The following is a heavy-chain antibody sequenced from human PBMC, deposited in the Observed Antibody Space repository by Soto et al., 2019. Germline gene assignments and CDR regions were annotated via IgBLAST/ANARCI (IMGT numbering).Heavy chain of an antibody. J-gene: IGHJ6*02. D-gene: IGHD2-21*01. CDR3: ARVSAGVAGEALWVGGMDV. CDR1: GFSFKDYY. V-gene: IGHV3-11*03. CDR2: IGRNNNFT. Sequence: KPGGSLRLSCAASGFSFKDYYMTWIRQAPGKGLERVSYIGRNNNFTYYADSVRGRFTISRDNAKNSLYLQMNTLRVEDMGMYYCARVSAGVAGEALWVGGMDVWGQGTKVTVYS.